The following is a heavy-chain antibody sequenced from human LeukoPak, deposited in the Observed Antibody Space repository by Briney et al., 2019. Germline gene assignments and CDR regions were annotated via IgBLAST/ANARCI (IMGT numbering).Heavy chain of an antibody. CDR2: ISGSGGST. Sequence: GGPLRLSCAASGFTFSSCAMSWVRQAPGKGLEWVSAISGSGGSTYYADSVKVRFTISRDNSKNTLYLQMNSLRAEDTAVYYCARGRPYCSSTSCPPAYYFDYWGQGTLVTVSS. J-gene: IGHJ4*02. CDR1: GFTFSSCA. V-gene: IGHV3-23*01. CDR3: ARGRPYCSSTSCPPAYYFDY. D-gene: IGHD2-2*01.